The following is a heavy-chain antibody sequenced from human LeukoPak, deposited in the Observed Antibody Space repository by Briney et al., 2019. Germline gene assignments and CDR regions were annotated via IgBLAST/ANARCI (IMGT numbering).Heavy chain of an antibody. J-gene: IGHJ1*01. V-gene: IGHV4-59*01. Sequence: SETLSLTCSVSGGSFSSYYWSWIRQPPGKGLEWIGYMHYSGSTNYNPSLKSRVTISVYTSKNQFSLKLSSVTAADTAVYYCARLKYYYDSSGYRAEYFQHWGQGTLVTVSS. CDR3: ARLKYYYDSSGYRAEYFQH. CDR2: MHYSGST. CDR1: GGSFSSYY. D-gene: IGHD3-22*01.